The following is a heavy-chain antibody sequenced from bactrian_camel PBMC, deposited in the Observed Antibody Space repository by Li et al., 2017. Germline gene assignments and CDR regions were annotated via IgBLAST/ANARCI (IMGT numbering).Heavy chain of an antibody. J-gene: IGHJ4*01. CDR1: GFIFSFYD. Sequence: VQLVESGGGSVQAGGSLRLSCAASGFIFSFYDMSWVRQAPGKEREGVASINDDGVPLYADSVKGRFTISKDPAKKALVLQMDSLKPEDTAMYFCAADPPCNWSGSAFNYWGQGTQVTVS. D-gene: IGHD7*01. CDR3: AADPPCNWSGSAFNY. CDR2: INDDGVP. V-gene: IGHV3S40*01.